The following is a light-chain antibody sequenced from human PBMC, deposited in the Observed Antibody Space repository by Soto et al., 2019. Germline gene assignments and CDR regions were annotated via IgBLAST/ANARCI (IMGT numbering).Light chain of an antibody. CDR2: DAS. Sequence: DIPMTQSPSSLSASVGDRVTITCQVSQDISNYLNWYQQKPGKAPKLLIYDASNLETGVPSRFSGSGSGTDFTFTISSLQPEDIATYYCQQYDNLPYTFGQGTKLEIK. CDR1: QDISNY. CDR3: QQYDNLPYT. V-gene: IGKV1-33*01. J-gene: IGKJ2*01.